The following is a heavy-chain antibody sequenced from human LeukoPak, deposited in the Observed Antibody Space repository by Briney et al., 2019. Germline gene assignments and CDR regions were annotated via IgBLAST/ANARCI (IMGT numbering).Heavy chain of an antibody. CDR2: IYYSGST. J-gene: IGHJ5*02. Sequence: PGGSLRLSCAASGFTFSSYNMNWIRQPPGKGLEWIGSIYYSGSTYYNPSLKSRVTISVDTSKNQFSLKLSSVTAADTAVYYCAGGTIGQNWFDPWGQGTLVTVSS. CDR3: AGGTIGQNWFDP. CDR1: GFTFSSYN. V-gene: IGHV4-59*04. D-gene: IGHD2-2*01.